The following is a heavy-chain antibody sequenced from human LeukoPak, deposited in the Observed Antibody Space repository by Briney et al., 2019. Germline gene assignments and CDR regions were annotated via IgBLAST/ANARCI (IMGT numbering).Heavy chain of an antibody. V-gene: IGHV3-23*01. CDR3: AKGKATISY. CDR1: XXXFXSYA. CDR2: ISGSGGST. D-gene: IGHD5-12*01. Sequence: GGSLRLSCAXXXXXFXSYAMSWVRQAPGKGLEWVSAISGSGGSTYYADSVKGRFTISRDNSKNTLYLQMNSLRAEDTAVYYCAKGKATISYWGQGTLVTVSS. J-gene: IGHJ4*02.